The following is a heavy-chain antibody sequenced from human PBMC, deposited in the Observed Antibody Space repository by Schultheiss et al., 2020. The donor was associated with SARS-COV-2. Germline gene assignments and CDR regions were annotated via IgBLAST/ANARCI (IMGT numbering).Heavy chain of an antibody. CDR1: GGSISNYY. J-gene: IGHJ4*02. V-gene: IGHV4-59*08. CDR3: ARHGVLPYSSSSTSFDY. CDR2: IYYSGST. Sequence: SQTLSLTCTVSGGSISNYYWTCIRQPPGKGLEWVGYIYYSGSTNYNPSLKSRVTMSLDTSKNQFSLKLSSVTAADTAVYYCARHGVLPYSSSSTSFDYWGQGTLVTVSS. D-gene: IGHD6-6*01.